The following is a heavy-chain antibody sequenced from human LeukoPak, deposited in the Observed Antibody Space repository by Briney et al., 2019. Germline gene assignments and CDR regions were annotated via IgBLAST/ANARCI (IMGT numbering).Heavy chain of an antibody. CDR3: ARGLNYYDSSGYRRYFDL. V-gene: IGHV4-59*01. D-gene: IGHD3-22*01. Sequence: SETLSLTCTVSGGSISIYYWSWIRQPPGKGLEWIGYIYYSGSTNYNPSLKSRVTISVDTSKNQFSLKLSSVTAADTAVYYCARGLNYYDSSGYRRYFDLWGRGTLVTVSS. CDR2: IYYSGST. J-gene: IGHJ2*01. CDR1: GGSISIYY.